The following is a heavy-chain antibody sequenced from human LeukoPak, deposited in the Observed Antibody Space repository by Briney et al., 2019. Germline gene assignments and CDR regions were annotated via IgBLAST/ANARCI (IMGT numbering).Heavy chain of an antibody. CDR2: ITSGGSTI. CDR3: ARENDKHYDY. J-gene: IGHJ4*02. D-gene: IGHD3-22*01. CDR1: GFTFSGYS. Sequence: GGSLRLSCAASGFTFSGYSMNWVRQAPGKGLEWVSYITSGGSTIYYADSVKGRFTISRDNPKNSLYLQMNSLRAEDTAVYYCARENDKHYDYWGQGTLVTVSS. V-gene: IGHV3-48*01.